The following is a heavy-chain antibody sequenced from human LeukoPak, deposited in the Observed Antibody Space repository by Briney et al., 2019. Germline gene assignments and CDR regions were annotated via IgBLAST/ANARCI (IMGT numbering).Heavy chain of an antibody. Sequence: PGGSLTLSRAASGFTFSSYAMSWVRQAPARGLEWVSSLRGDGETFYIDSVKGRFTLSRDESRNTVYLQLNNLRVEDTAVYFCAKASWVSRADAVLWGQGTLVTVSS. D-gene: IGHD3-16*01. V-gene: IGHV3-23*01. CDR1: GFTFSSYA. J-gene: IGHJ4*02. CDR2: LRGDGET. CDR3: AKASWVSRADAVL.